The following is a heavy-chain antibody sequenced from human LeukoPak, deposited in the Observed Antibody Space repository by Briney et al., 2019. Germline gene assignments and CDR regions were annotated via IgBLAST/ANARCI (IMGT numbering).Heavy chain of an antibody. D-gene: IGHD3-22*01. V-gene: IGHV1-2*02. CDR3: ARVRSSGYQNWFDP. CDR2: INPNSGGT. J-gene: IGHJ5*02. CDR1: GYTFTGYY. Sequence: GASVKVSCKASGYTFTGYYMHWVRQAPGQGLEWMGWINPNSGGTNYAQKFQGRVTMTRDTSTSTVYMELSSLRSEDTAVYYCARVRSSGYQNWFDPWGQGTLVTVSS.